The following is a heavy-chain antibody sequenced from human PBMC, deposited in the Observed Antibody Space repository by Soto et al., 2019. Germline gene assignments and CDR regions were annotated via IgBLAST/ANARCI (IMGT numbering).Heavy chain of an antibody. D-gene: IGHD3-22*01. V-gene: IGHV4-30-4*01. CDR1: GGSISSGDYY. Sequence: QVQLQESGPGLVKPSQTLSLTCTVSGGSISSGDYYWSWIRQPPGKGLEWIGYIYYSGSTYYNTSSKSRGAISVDTSKSQCRLKLSSVTAADTAVYYCARTMPLYTYYYYSSGPNDAFDICGQGTMVTVSS. CDR2: IYYSGST. J-gene: IGHJ3*02. CDR3: ARTMPLYTYYYYSSGPNDAFDI.